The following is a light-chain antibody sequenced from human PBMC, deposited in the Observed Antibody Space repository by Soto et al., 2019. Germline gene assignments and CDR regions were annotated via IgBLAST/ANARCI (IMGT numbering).Light chain of an antibody. V-gene: IGKV3-11*01. J-gene: IGKJ4*01. CDR2: DAS. CDR1: QSVRNY. CDR3: QQRSNWPLT. Sequence: EIVLTQSPATLSLSPGERATLSCRASQSVRNYLAWYQQKPGQAPRLLIYDASNRATGIPARFSGSGSGTDFTLTISSLEPEDFAVYCCQQRSNWPLTFGGGTEVEIK.